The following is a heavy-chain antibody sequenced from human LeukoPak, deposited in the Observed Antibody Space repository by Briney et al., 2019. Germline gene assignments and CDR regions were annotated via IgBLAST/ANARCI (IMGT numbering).Heavy chain of an antibody. V-gene: IGHV4-59*01. J-gene: IGHJ4*02. CDR2: IYYSGST. CDR1: GGSISSYY. D-gene: IGHD2-21*02. Sequence: TSETLSLTCTVSGGSISSYYWSWIRQPPGKGLEWIGYIYYSGSTNYNPSLKSRVTISVDTSKNQFSLKLSSVTAADTAVYYCAGLTAIRWIIDYWGQGTLSPSPQ. CDR3: AGLTAIRWIIDY.